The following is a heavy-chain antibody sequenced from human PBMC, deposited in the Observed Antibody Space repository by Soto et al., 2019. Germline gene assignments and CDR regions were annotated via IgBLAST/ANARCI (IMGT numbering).Heavy chain of an antibody. D-gene: IGHD6-19*01. CDR3: ARHFDLAVAGTYFDY. V-gene: IGHV4-34*01. J-gene: IGHJ4*02. Sequence: SETLSLTCAVYGGSFSGYYWSWIRQPPGKGLEWIGEINHSGSNNYNPSLKSRVTISVDTSKNQFSLKLSSVTAADTAVYYGARHFDLAVAGTYFDYWGQGTLVTVSS. CDR1: GGSFSGYY. CDR2: INHSGSN.